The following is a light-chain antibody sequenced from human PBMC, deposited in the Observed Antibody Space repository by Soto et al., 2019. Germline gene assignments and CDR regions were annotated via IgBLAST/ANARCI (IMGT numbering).Light chain of an antibody. Sequence: QSVLTQPPSVSGAPGQRVTISCTGSSSNIGAGYDVHWYQQLPGTAPKLLIYGNSNRPSAVPDRFSGSKSGTSSSLAITGRQAEDEADCCCHSYDSSLSGRVFGGGTKLTVL. V-gene: IGLV1-40*01. CDR3: HSYDSSLSGRV. CDR2: GNS. J-gene: IGLJ3*02. CDR1: SSNIGAGYD.